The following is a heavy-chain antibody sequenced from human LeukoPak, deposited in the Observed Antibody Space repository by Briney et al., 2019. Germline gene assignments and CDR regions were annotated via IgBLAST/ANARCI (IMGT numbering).Heavy chain of an antibody. D-gene: IGHD3-22*01. V-gene: IGHV3-48*03. CDR3: ARGPPTYYYDSSGYYFDY. CDR2: ISSSGSTI. CDR1: GFTFSSYE. Sequence: GGSLRLSCAASGFTFSSYEMNWVRQAPGKGLEWVSYISSSGSTIYYADSVKGRFTISRDNAKNSLYLQMNSLRAEDTAVYYCARGPPTYYYDSSGYYFDYWGQGTLVTVSS. J-gene: IGHJ4*02.